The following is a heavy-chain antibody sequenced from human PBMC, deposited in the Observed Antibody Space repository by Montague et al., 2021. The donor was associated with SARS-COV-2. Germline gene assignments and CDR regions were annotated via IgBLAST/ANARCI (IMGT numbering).Heavy chain of an antibody. D-gene: IGHD4-17*01. CDR2: IYSTVIT. V-gene: IGHV4-61*09. CDR1: GGSISSASYY. J-gene: IGHJ5*02. CDR3: ARGPHDYGWFDP. Sequence: TLSLTCTVSGGSISSASYYWGWIRQPAGKGLEWIGHIYSTVITSYNPSLKSRVTISVDLSKNQFSLKMTSVAAADTAVYYCARGPHDYGWFDPWGQGTLVTVSS.